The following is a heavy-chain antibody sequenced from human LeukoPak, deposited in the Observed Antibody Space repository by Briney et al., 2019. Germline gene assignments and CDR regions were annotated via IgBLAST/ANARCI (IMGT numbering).Heavy chain of an antibody. CDR3: AKVVAVAGTYYFDY. Sequence: PGGSLRLPCAASGFTFSSYAMSWVRQAPGKGLEWVSAISGSGGSTYYADSVKGRFTISRDNSKNTLYLQMNSLSAEDTAVYYCAKVVAVAGTYYFDYWGQGTLVTVSS. D-gene: IGHD6-19*01. CDR1: GFTFSSYA. CDR2: ISGSGGST. V-gene: IGHV3-23*01. J-gene: IGHJ4*02.